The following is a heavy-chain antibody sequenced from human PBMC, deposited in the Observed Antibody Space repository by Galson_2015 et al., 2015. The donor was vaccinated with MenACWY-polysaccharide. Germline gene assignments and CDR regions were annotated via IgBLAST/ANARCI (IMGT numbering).Heavy chain of an antibody. CDR1: GLTLSSHV. CDR2: ISSSGGTT. D-gene: IGHD1-26*01. J-gene: IGHJ4*02. Sequence: SLRLSCAASGLTLSSHVMNWVRQAPGKGLEWVSTISSSGGTTYYADSVKGRFTISRDNSKNTLYLQMNSLRAEDTAVYYCAKDTGSSPNDFWGQGTLVPVSS. CDR3: AKDTGSSPNDF. V-gene: IGHV3-23*01.